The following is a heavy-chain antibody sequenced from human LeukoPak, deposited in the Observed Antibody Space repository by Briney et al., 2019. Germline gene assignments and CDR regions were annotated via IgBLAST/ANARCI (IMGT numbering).Heavy chain of an antibody. V-gene: IGHV3-21*01. CDR3: ARDPVSNYVYFDY. CDR2: ISSSSSYI. Sequence: GGSLRLSCAASGFSLSSYRMHWVRQALGKGLEWVSSISSSSSYIYYADSVKGRFTISRDNAKNSLYLQMNSLRAEDTAVYYCARDPVSNYVYFDYWGQGTLVTVSS. CDR1: GFSLSSYR. D-gene: IGHD4-11*01. J-gene: IGHJ4*02.